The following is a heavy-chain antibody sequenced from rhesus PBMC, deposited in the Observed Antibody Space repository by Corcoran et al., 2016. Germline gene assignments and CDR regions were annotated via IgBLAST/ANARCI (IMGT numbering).Heavy chain of an antibody. V-gene: IGHV4S14*01. CDR1: GYSISSGYY. CDR3: ARDREAAGGFDY. CDR2: IYGRGGRN. J-gene: IGHJ4*01. D-gene: IGHD6-13*01. Sequence: QVQLQESGPGLVQPSETLSLTCAVSGYSISSGYYWGWIRQPPGKGRGWIGSIYGRGGRNYRTPALKRRGTLAVDTSKNQFSLKLSSVTAADTAVYYCARDREAAGGFDYWGQGVLVTVSS.